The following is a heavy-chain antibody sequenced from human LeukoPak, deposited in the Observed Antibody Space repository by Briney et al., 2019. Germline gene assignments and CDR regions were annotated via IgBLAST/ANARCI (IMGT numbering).Heavy chain of an antibody. CDR3: ARRKYYYDSSGYYPSWFDP. Sequence: PSETLSLTCTVSGASITSADYYWGWIRQPPGKGLEWIGSVLFTGDTYYTPSLKSRVTISVHTSSKQFSLKLSSVTAADTAVYYCARRKYYYDSSGYYPSWFDPWGQGTLVTVSS. V-gene: IGHV4-39*01. CDR1: GASITSADYY. J-gene: IGHJ5*02. D-gene: IGHD3-22*01. CDR2: VLFTGDT.